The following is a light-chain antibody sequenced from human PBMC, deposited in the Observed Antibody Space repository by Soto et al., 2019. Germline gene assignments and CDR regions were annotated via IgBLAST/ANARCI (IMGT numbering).Light chain of an antibody. CDR2: EVT. J-gene: IGLJ1*01. V-gene: IGLV2-14*01. Sequence: QAVVTQPASVSGSPGQSITISCTGTSSDVGGYNYVSWYQQHPGKAPKLMIYEVTNRPSGVSNRFSGSKSGNTASLTISGLQADDEADYYCSSYTSSITDVFGTGTKLTVL. CDR3: SSYTSSITDV. CDR1: SSDVGGYNY.